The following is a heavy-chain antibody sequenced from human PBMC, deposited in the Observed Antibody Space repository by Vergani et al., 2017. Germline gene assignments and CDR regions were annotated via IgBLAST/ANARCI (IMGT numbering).Heavy chain of an antibody. J-gene: IGHJ6*02. CDR2: IYPGDSDT. CDR3: PRHRGLGLVVVAATPWYYYYGVDV. V-gene: IGHV5-51*01. D-gene: IGHD2-15*01. CDR1: GYSFTSYW. Sequence: EVQLVQSGAEVKTPGESLKISCKVSGYSFTSYWIGWVRQMPGKGLEWMGIIYPGDSDTRYSPSFQGQVHISADKSISTAYLQWSSLKASDTAMYYCPRHRGLGLVVVAATPWYYYYGVDVWGQGTTVTVSS.